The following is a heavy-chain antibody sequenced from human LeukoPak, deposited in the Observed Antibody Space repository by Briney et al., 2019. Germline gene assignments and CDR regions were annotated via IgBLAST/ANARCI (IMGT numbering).Heavy chain of an antibody. Sequence: ASVKVSCKASGYTFTSYYMHWVRQAPGQGLEWMGIINPSGGSTSYAQKFQGRVTMTRDTSTSTVYMELSSLRSEDTAVYYCARDRVPIFGVVPFDYWGQGTLVTVSS. CDR3: ARDRVPIFGVVPFDY. D-gene: IGHD3-3*02. J-gene: IGHJ4*02. V-gene: IGHV1-46*01. CDR2: INPSGGST. CDR1: GYTFTSYY.